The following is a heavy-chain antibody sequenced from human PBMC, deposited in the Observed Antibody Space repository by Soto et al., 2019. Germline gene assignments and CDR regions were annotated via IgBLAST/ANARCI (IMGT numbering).Heavy chain of an antibody. Sequence: GGSLRLSCAASGFTFSSYSMNWVRQAPGKGLEWVSYISSSSSTIYYADSVKGRFTISRDNAKNSLYLQMNSLRDEDTAVYYCARSLDDCDQYYYYGMDVWGQGTTVTVSS. CDR2: ISSSSSTI. D-gene: IGHD4-17*01. J-gene: IGHJ6*02. V-gene: IGHV3-48*02. CDR1: GFTFSSYS. CDR3: ARSLDDCDQYYYYGMDV.